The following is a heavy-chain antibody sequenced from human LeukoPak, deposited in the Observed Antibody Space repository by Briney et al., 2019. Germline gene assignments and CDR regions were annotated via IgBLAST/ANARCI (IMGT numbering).Heavy chain of an antibody. CDR2: INPNSGGT. D-gene: IGHD2-21*01. CDR1: GYTFTGYY. J-gene: IGHJ6*03. V-gene: IGHV1-2*02. CDR3: ARAQNCGGDCYLPYYYYYYMDV. Sequence: GASVKVSCKASGYTFTGYYMHWVRQAPGQGLEWMGWINPNSGGTNYAQKFQGRVTMTRDTSISTAYMELSRLGSDDTAVYYCARAQNCGGDCYLPYYYYYYMDVWGKGTTVTVSS.